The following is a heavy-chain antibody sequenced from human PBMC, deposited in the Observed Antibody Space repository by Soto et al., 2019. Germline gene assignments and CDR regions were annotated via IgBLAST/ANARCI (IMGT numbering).Heavy chain of an antibody. V-gene: IGHV4-34*01. J-gene: IGHJ4*02. D-gene: IGHD3-22*01. CDR3: ARGGLMDSSGYYSFAFFDY. Sequence: SETLSLTCAVYGGSFSGYYWSWIRQPPGKGLEWIGEINHSGSTNYNPSLKSRVTISVDTSKNQFSLKLSSVTAADTAVYYCARGGLMDSSGYYSFAFFDYWGQGTLVTVSS. CDR2: INHSGST. CDR1: GGSFSGYY.